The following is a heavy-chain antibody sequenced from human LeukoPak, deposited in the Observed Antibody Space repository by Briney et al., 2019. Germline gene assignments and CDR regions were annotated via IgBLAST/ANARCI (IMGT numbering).Heavy chain of an antibody. J-gene: IGHJ4*02. Sequence: GGSLRLSCAASGFTFSSYAFAWVRQAPGQGLEWVSTISASGGATFYAESVRGRFTISRDNSKNTLQLQVNSLRAEDTALYYCAREGPLGTYKGFDSWGQGTLVIVSS. CDR1: GFTFSSYA. V-gene: IGHV3-23*01. CDR2: ISASGGAT. CDR3: AREGPLGTYKGFDS. D-gene: IGHD7-27*01.